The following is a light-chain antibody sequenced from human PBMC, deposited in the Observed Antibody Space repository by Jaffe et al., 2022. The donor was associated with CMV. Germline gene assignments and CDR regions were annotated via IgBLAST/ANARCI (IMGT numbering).Light chain of an antibody. CDR2: WAS. CDR1: QSVLYSSNNKNY. CDR3: QQYYDTPWT. V-gene: IGKV4-1*01. Sequence: DIVMTQSPDSLAVSLGERATINCKSSQSVLYSSNNKNYFAWYQQKPGQPPKLLVSWASTRESGVPDRFSGSGSGTDFTLTISSLQAEDVAVYYCQQYYDTPWTFGQGTKVEAK. J-gene: IGKJ1*01.